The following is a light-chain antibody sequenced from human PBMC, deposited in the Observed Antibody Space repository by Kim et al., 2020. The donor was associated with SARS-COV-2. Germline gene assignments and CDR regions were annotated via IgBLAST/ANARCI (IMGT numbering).Light chain of an antibody. J-gene: IGLJ3*02. CDR3: QVWDSSSDHRV. CDR1: NIETKS. Sequence: APGKTARITCGGNNIETKSVHWNQQKPGQAPVLVIYYDSDRPSGIPERFSGSNSGNTATLTISRVEAGDEADYYCQVWDSSSDHRVFGGGTKLTVL. V-gene: IGLV3-21*04. CDR2: YDS.